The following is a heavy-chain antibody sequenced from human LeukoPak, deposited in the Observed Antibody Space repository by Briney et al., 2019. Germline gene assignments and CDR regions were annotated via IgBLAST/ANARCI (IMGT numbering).Heavy chain of an antibody. J-gene: IGHJ4*02. CDR1: GYSFTSYW. Sequence: GESLKISCKGPGYSFTSYWIGWVRQMPGKGLEWMGIIYPGDSDTRYSPSFQGQVTISADKSISTAYLQWSSLKASDTAMYYCARHLGSAISPVGYCDYWGQGTLVTVSS. V-gene: IGHV5-51*01. CDR2: IYPGDSDT. CDR3: ARHLGSAISPVGYCDY. D-gene: IGHD7-27*01.